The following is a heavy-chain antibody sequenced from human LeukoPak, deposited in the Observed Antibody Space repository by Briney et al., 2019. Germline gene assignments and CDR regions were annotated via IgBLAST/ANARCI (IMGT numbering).Heavy chain of an antibody. CDR1: KFTVSSNY. D-gene: IGHD2-15*01. Sequence: GGSLRLSCAASKFTVSSNYMSRVRQAPGKGLEWVSAISGSGSTTYYADSVKGRFTISRDNSKNTLFLQMNSLTAEDTAIYSCARPRLEYCSGGSCFDAFDIWGQGTMVTVSS. V-gene: IGHV3-23*01. CDR3: ARPRLEYCSGGSCFDAFDI. CDR2: ISGSGSTT. J-gene: IGHJ3*02.